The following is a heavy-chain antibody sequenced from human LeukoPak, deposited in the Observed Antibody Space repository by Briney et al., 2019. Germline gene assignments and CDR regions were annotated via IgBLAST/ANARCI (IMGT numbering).Heavy chain of an antibody. CDR1: GGTFSSYA. V-gene: IGHV1-69*04. CDR3: ASPVLRYFAWYGMDV. CDR2: IIPILGIA. D-gene: IGHD3-9*01. J-gene: IGHJ6*02. Sequence: SVTVSCKASGGTFSSYAISWVRQAPGQGLEWMGRIIPILGIANYAQKFQGRVTITADKSTSTAYMELSSLRSEDTAVYYCASPVLRYFAWYGMDVWGQGTTVTVSS.